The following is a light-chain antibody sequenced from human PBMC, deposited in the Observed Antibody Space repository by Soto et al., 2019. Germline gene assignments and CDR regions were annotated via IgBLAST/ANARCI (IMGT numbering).Light chain of an antibody. CDR1: DNDVGGYNF. V-gene: IGLV2-11*01. Sequence: QSALTQPRSVSGSPGQSVTISCSGTDNDVGGYNFVSWYQQHPGKAPKLMVFDVSKRPSGVPGRFSGSKSGTTASLTISGLQAEDEADYYCCSFAGSLNFVFGTGTKLT. J-gene: IGLJ1*01. CDR3: CSFAGSLNFV. CDR2: DVS.